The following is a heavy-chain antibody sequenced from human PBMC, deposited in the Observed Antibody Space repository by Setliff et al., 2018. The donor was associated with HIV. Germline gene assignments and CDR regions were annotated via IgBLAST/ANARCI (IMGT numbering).Heavy chain of an antibody. CDR3: ARSDYDYVWGTYRSLFDP. D-gene: IGHD3-16*02. V-gene: IGHV3-20*04. Sequence: GGSLRLSCAASGFTFDDYGMSWVRQAPGKGLEWVSGINWNGGSTGYADSVKGRFTISRDNSKNTLYLQMDSLRVEDTAVYYCARSDYDYVWGTYRSLFDPWGQGNLVTVSS. CDR2: INWNGGST. J-gene: IGHJ5*02. CDR1: GFTFDDYG.